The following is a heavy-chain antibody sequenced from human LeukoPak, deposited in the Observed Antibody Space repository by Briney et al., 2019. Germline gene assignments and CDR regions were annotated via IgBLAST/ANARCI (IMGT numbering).Heavy chain of an antibody. V-gene: IGHV3-74*01. CDR2: TNPDGSYT. Sequence: GGSLRLSCAASGFTFSNYWMHRVRQAPGQGLVWVSRTNPDGSYTSYGDSVKGRFTISRDNAKNTLFLQMNSLTAEDTAVYYCVNDMTGPVDYWGQGTLVTVSS. CDR1: GFTFSNYW. CDR3: VNDMTGPVDY. J-gene: IGHJ4*02. D-gene: IGHD3-9*01.